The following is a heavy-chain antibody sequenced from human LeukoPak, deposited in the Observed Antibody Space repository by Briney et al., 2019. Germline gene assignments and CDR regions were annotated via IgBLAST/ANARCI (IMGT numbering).Heavy chain of an antibody. J-gene: IGHJ4*02. V-gene: IGHV3-23*01. Sequence: GGSLRLSCAAPGFTFSSYAMSWVRKAPGKGLEWVSAISGSGGSTYYADSVKGRFTISRDNSKNTLYLQMNSLRAEDTAVYYCARHILTGYDLIDYWGQGTLVTVSS. D-gene: IGHD3-9*01. CDR2: ISGSGGST. CDR1: GFTFSSYA. CDR3: ARHILTGYDLIDY.